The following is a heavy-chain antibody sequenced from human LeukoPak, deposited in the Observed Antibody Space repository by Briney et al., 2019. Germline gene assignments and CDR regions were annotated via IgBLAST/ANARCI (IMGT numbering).Heavy chain of an antibody. CDR2: ISGRTGGT. CDR3: AKCGNSGCHLIDY. D-gene: IGHD5-12*01. CDR1: GFTFSGYA. V-gene: IGHV3-23*01. J-gene: IGHJ4*02. Sequence: GGSLRLSCAASGFTFSGYALSWVRQAPGKGLEWVSAISGRTGGTYNADSVKGRFTISRNNSKSTLYLQMDSLRAEDTAVYYCAKCGNSGCHLIDYWGQGTLVTVS.